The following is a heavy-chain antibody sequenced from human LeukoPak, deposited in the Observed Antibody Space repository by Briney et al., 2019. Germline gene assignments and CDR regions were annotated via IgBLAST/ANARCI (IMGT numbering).Heavy chain of an antibody. J-gene: IGHJ4*02. CDR2: INHSGST. Sequence: SETLSLTCAVYGGSFSGYYWSWIRQPPGKGLEWIGEINHSGSTNYNPSLKSRVTISVDTSKNQFSLKVNSVTAADTAMYFCVRHYVLHIVGPSYWGQGILVTVSS. V-gene: IGHV4-34*01. CDR1: GGSFSGYY. CDR3: VRHYVLHIVGPSY. D-gene: IGHD1-26*01.